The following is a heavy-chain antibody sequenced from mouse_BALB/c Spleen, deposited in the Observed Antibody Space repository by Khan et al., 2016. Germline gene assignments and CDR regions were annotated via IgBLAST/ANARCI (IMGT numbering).Heavy chain of an antibody. J-gene: IGHJ3*01. CDR2: INTNTGEP. V-gene: IGHV9-3*02. CDR1: GYTFTNYG. D-gene: IGHD1-1*01. Sequence: QIQLVQSGPELKKPGETVKISCKASGYTFTNYGMNWVKQAPGKGLKWMGWINTNTGEPTYADEFKGRFAFSLETSASTAYLQINNLKNEDTATFFCGESCYGSDWFAYWGQGTLVTVSA. CDR3: GESCYGSDWFAY.